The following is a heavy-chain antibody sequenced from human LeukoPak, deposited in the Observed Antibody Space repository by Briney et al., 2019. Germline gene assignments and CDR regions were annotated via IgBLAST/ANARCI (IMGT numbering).Heavy chain of an antibody. D-gene: IGHD3-10*01. CDR2: INNEGTTI. CDR1: GLTFSNSW. CDR3: ARVSGLGMNEYYQH. V-gene: IGHV3-74*01. Sequence: GGSLRLSCEASGLTFSNSWMHWVRQAPGKGLVWVSRINNEGTTISYADSVNGRFTISRDNAKNTLYLQMNSLRAEDTAVYYCARVSGLGMNEYYQHWGQGTLVTVAS. J-gene: IGHJ1*01.